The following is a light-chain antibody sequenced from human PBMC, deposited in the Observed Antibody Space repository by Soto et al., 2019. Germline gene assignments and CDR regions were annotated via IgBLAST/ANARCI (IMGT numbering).Light chain of an antibody. J-gene: IGLJ3*02. V-gene: IGLV2-23*01. CDR1: SSDVGSYNL. Sequence: QSALTQPASVSGSPGQSITISCTGTSSDVGSYNLVSWYQQHPGKAPKLMISEGSKRPSGVSNRFSGPKSGNTASLTISGLQTEDEADYYCCSYAGSSTWVFGGGTKLTVL. CDR3: CSYAGSSTWV. CDR2: EGS.